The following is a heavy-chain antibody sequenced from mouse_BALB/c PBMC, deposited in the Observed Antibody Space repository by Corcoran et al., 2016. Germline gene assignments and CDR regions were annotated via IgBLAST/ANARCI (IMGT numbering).Heavy chain of an antibody. J-gene: IGHJ3*01. Sequence: EVQLQQSGPELVKPGASVKISCKTSGYTFTEYTMHWVKQSHGKSLEWIGGINPNNGGTNFNQKFKGKATLTVDKSSSTASMEVRILTSEDYAVYFCTRGDLYYGNYVERAYWGQGTLVTVSA. CDR3: TRGDLYYGNYVERAY. V-gene: IGHV1-18*01. D-gene: IGHD2-1*01. CDR1: GYTFTEYT. CDR2: INPNNGGT.